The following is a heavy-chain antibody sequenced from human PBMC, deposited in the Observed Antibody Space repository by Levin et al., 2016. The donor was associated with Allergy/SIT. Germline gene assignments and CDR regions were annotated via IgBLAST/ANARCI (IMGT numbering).Heavy chain of an antibody. D-gene: IGHD2-21*01. CDR1: GGTFSSYA. Sequence: SVKVSCKASGGTFSSYAISWVRQAPGQGLEWMGGIIPIFGTANYAQKFQGRVTITADESTSTAYMELSSLRSEDTAVYYCARALVVIAIPPHYNWFDPWGQGTLVTVSS. V-gene: IGHV1-69*13. CDR3: ARALVVIAIPPHYNWFDP. J-gene: IGHJ5*02. CDR2: IIPIFGTA.